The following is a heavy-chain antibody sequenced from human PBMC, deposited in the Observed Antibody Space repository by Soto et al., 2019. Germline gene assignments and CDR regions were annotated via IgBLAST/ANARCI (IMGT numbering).Heavy chain of an antibody. D-gene: IGHD6-6*01. J-gene: IGHJ4*02. CDR1: GGSISSDY. CDR2: IYYSGST. V-gene: IGHV4-59*01. CDR3: ARAVFEYSSSFLDY. Sequence: LETLSLTCTVSGGSISSDYWSWIRQPPGKGLEWIGYIYYSGSTNYNPSLKSRVTISVDTSKNQFSLKLSSVTAADTAVYYCARAVFEYSSSFLDYWGQGTLVTVSS.